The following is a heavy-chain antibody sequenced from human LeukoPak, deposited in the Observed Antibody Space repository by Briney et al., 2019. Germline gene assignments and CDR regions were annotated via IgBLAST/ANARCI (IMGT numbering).Heavy chain of an antibody. CDR3: ASPGAVAGHY. J-gene: IGHJ4*02. CDR2: ISYDGSNK. D-gene: IGHD6-19*01. CDR1: GFTFSSYA. Sequence: GGSLRLSCAASGFTFSSYAMHWVRQAPGKGLEWVAVISYDGSNKYYADSVKGRFTISRDNSKNTLYLQMNSLRAEDTAVYYCASPGAVAGHYWGQGTLVTVSS. V-gene: IGHV3-30-3*01.